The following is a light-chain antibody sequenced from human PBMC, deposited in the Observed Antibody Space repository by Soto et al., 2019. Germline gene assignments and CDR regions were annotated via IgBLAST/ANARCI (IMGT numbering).Light chain of an antibody. Sequence: QLVLTQPPSASGTPGQRVTISCSGSSSNIGSNYVYWYQQLPGTAPKLLIYRNNQRPSGVPDRFSGSKSGTSASLAISGLRSEDEADYYCAAWDDSLSAYVVFGGGTKLTVL. CDR1: SSNIGSNY. CDR2: RNN. V-gene: IGLV1-47*01. CDR3: AAWDDSLSAYVV. J-gene: IGLJ2*01.